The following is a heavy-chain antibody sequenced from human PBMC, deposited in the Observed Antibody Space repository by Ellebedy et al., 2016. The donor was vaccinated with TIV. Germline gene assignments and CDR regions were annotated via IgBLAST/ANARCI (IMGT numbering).Heavy chain of an antibody. V-gene: IGHV3-7*01. CDR2: IRQEGDEI. J-gene: IGHJ5*02. D-gene: IGHD4-17*01. CDR3: ARRASYGDYAVQVNPWFDP. CDR1: GFNFRSYW. Sequence: PGGSLRPSCAASGFNFRSYWMTWVRQAPGKGLEWVAKIRQEGDEIYYVESVKGRFTNSRDNAKNSLFLQMNSLRVEDTAVYYCARRASYGDYAVQVNPWFDPWGQGTLVTVSS.